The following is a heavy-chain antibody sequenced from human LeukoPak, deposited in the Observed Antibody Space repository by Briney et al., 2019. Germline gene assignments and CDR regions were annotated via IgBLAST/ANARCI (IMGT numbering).Heavy chain of an antibody. D-gene: IGHD5-12*01. CDR1: GFTFSSYA. Sequence: PGGSLRLSCAASGFTFSSYAMHWVRQAPGKGLEWAAVISYDGSNKYYADSVKGRFTVSRDNSKNTLYLQMKSLRAEDTAVYYCAKGGGYEAQYYYYYLDVWGKGTTVTISS. V-gene: IGHV3-30*04. CDR3: AKGGGYEAQYYYYYLDV. J-gene: IGHJ6*03. CDR2: ISYDGSNK.